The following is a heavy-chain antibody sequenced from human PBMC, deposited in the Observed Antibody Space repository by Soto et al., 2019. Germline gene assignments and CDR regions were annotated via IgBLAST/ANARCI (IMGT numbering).Heavy chain of an antibody. D-gene: IGHD2-21*01. CDR1: GGSISSYY. CDR2: IYYSGST. Sequence: LSLTCTVSGGSISSYYWSWIRQPPGKGLEWIGYIYYSGSTNYNPSLKSRVTISVDTSKNQFSLKLSSVTAADTAVYYCARAYGGYLDYWGQGTLVTVSS. CDR3: ARAYGGYLDY. V-gene: IGHV4-59*01. J-gene: IGHJ4*02.